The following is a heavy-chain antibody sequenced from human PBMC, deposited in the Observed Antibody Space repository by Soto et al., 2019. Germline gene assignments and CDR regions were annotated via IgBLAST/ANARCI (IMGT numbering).Heavy chain of an antibody. CDR3: AKVASGSYDWFDP. D-gene: IGHD1-26*01. V-gene: IGHV3-74*01. J-gene: IGHJ5*02. Sequence: EVQLVESGGGLVQPGGSLRLSCAASKFSFSGYWMHWVRQAPGKGFMWVSRVNPDGSTTTYADSVKGRFTISRDNAKNTVFLQMNSLRADDTAVYYCAKVASGSYDWFDPWGQGTLVTVSS. CDR2: VNPDGSTT. CDR1: KFSFSGYW.